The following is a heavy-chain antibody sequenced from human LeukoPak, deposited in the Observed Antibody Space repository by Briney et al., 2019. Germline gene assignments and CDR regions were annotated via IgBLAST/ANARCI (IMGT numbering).Heavy chain of an antibody. V-gene: IGHV3-21*01. CDR2: ISSSSSYI. CDR1: GFTFSSYS. Sequence: PGGSLRLSCAASGFTFSSYSMNWVRQAPGKGLEWVSSISSSSSYIYYADSVKGRFTISRDNAKNSLYLQMNSLRAEDTAVYYCATTLELYDSSGYYNYWGQGTLVTVSS. J-gene: IGHJ4*02. CDR3: ATTLELYDSSGYYNY. D-gene: IGHD3-22*01.